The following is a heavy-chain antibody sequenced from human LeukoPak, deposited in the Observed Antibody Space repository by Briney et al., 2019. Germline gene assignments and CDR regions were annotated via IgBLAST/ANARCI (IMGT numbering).Heavy chain of an antibody. Sequence: SETLSLTCTVSGGSISSSSYYWGWIRQPPGKGLEWIGSIYYSGSTYYNPSLKSRVTISVDTSKNQFSLKLSSVTAADTAVYYCARLPSWGGWSFDYWGQGTLVTVSS. CDR2: IYYSGST. CDR1: GGSISSSSYY. J-gene: IGHJ4*02. V-gene: IGHV4-39*01. D-gene: IGHD6-19*01. CDR3: ARLPSWGGWSFDY.